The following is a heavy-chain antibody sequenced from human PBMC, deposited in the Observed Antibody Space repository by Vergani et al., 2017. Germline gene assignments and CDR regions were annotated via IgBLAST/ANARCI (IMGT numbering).Heavy chain of an antibody. J-gene: IGHJ6*02. Sequence: EMQLLESGGDLVQPGGSLRLSCAASGFTFNHYAMNWVRQAPGKGLEWVSGISGSGGSTYYAGSVKGRFTISRDSSKNTLYLQMNSLSAGDTAVYYCAKANPRNSGYDYLYYYHAMDVWRQGTTVTVPS. D-gene: IGHD5-12*01. CDR3: AKANPRNSGYDYLYYYHAMDV. V-gene: IGHV3-23*01. CDR2: ISGSGGST. CDR1: GFTFNHYA.